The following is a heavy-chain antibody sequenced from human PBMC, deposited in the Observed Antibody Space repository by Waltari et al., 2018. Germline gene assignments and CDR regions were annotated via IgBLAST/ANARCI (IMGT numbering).Heavy chain of an antibody. V-gene: IGHV4-38-2*02. CDR2: IYHSGST. J-gene: IGHJ3*02. D-gene: IGHD3-22*01. Sequence: QVQLQESGPGLVKPSETLSLTCAVSGYSISSGYYWGWIRPPPGTGPEWIGSIYHSGSTYYNPSLKSRVTISVDTSKNQFSLKLSSVTAADTAVYYCARDQTVPITMIVVVAIEGGAFDIWGQGTMVTVSS. CDR1: GYSISSGYY. CDR3: ARDQTVPITMIVVVAIEGGAFDI.